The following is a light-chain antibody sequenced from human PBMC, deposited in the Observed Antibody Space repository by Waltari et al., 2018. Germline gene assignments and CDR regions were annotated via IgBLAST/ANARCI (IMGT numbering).Light chain of an antibody. CDR2: WAS. CDR3: QQHYSNPV. Sequence: DIEMTQSPESLAVSLGERITLNCQSGRSVLSISNNRNYLALYQHKPGQPPKLLLYWASTRTSGVPERFIGSGSGTDFTLTITSLQAEDVAVYYCQQHYSNPVFGQGTRLELK. J-gene: IGKJ5*01. V-gene: IGKV4-1*01. CDR1: RSVLSISNNRNY.